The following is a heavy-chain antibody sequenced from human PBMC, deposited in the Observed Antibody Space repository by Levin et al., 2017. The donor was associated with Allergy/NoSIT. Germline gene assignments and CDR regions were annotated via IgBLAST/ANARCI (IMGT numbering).Heavy chain of an antibody. CDR3: ARNELTCSGDSCYSYYYMDV. CDR2: LSDSGSTI. J-gene: IGHJ6*03. D-gene: IGHD2-15*01. V-gene: IGHV3-48*01. Sequence: PAASVKVSCAASGFTFNSYSMSWVRQAPGKGLEWVSYLSDSGSTIYYADSVRGRFTISRDNAKNSLYLQMNSLRVEDTAVYFCARNELTCSGDSCYSYYYMDVWGKGTTITVSS. CDR1: GFTFNSYS.